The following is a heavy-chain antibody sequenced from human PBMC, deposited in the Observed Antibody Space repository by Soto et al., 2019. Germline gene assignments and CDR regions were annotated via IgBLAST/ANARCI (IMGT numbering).Heavy chain of an antibody. V-gene: IGHV3-48*01. D-gene: IGHD6-6*01. Sequence: EVQLVESGGGLVQPGGSLRLSCAASGFTFSSYSMNWVRQAPGKGLEWVSYISSSSSTIYYADSVKGRFTISRDNSKNSLYLQMNSLRAEDTAVYYCARAIEYSSSSVKAMYYYMDVWGNGTTVTVSS. CDR3: ARAIEYSSSSVKAMYYYMDV. CDR1: GFTFSSYS. CDR2: ISSSSSTI. J-gene: IGHJ6*03.